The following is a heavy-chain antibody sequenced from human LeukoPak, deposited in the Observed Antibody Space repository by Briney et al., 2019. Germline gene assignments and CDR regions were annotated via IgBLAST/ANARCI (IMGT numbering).Heavy chain of an antibody. Sequence: GGSLRLSCAASGFTLSSYEMNWVRQAPGKGLEWVSYISSSASTIYYADSVKGRFTMSRDNAKNSLYLQMNSLRAEDTAVYYCARWTGGYDYWGQGTLVTVSS. CDR2: ISSSASTI. CDR1: GFTLSSYE. V-gene: IGHV3-48*03. J-gene: IGHJ4*02. CDR3: ARWTGGYDY. D-gene: IGHD3/OR15-3a*01.